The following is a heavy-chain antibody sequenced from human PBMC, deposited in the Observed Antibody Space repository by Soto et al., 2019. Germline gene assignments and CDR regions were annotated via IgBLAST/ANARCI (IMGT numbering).Heavy chain of an antibody. CDR1: GFTFGDYA. V-gene: IGHV3-49*03. Sequence: GGSLRLSCTASGFTFGDYATSWFRQAPGKGLEWVGFIRSKAYGGTTEYAASVKGRFTISRDDSKSIAYLQMNSLKTEDTAVYYCTRDKPPTIFGVVIYYYGMDVWGQGTTVTVSS. CDR2: IRSKAYGGTT. CDR3: TRDKPPTIFGVVIYYYGMDV. J-gene: IGHJ6*02. D-gene: IGHD3-3*01.